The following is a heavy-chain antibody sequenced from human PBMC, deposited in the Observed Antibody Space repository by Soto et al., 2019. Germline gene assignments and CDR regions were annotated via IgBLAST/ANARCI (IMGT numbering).Heavy chain of an antibody. J-gene: IGHJ4*02. CDR3: ARGRYNYGRPLFDY. CDR2: IHYSGRT. V-gene: IGHV4-31*03. CDR1: GDSISRGGYF. D-gene: IGHD5-18*01. Sequence: QVQLQESGPGLVKPSQTLSLTCTVSGDSISRGGYFWSWIRQHPGKGLEWIGYIHYSGRTYYNPSLKSRLTISVDTSKNQFFLRLSSVTAADTAVYYCARGRYNYGRPLFDYWGQGTLVTVSS.